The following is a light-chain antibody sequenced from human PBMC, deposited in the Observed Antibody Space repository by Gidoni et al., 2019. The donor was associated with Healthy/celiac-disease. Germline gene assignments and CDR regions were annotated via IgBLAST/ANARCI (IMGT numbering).Light chain of an antibody. V-gene: IGLV3-21*04. Sequence: SPVLTQPPPVSVAPGKPARITCGGNNIGSKSVHWYQQKPGQAPVLVIYYDSDRPSGIPERFSGSNSGNTATLTISRVEAGDEADYYCQVWDSSSDHPYYVFGTGTKVTVL. CDR3: QVWDSSSDHPYYV. CDR1: NIGSKS. J-gene: IGLJ1*01. CDR2: YDS.